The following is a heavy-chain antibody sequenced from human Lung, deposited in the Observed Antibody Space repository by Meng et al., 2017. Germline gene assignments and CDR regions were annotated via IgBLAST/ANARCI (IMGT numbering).Heavy chain of an antibody. CDR2: ITGDGSST. V-gene: IGHV3-74*01. D-gene: IGHD4-17*01. J-gene: IGHJ4*02. CDR3: ARGGVTTDD. Sequence: VMRGESVEGLCQPGGSLRLSCAASGFPFSTHWMHWVRQAPGKGLEWVSRITGDGSSTIYADSVQGRFTMSRDNAKNTLSLQMNSLRAEDTAVYYCARGGVTTDDWGQGTLVTVSS. CDR1: GFPFSTHW.